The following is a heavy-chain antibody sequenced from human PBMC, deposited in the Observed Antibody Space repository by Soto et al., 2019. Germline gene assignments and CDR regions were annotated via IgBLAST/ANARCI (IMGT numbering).Heavy chain of an antibody. V-gene: IGHV3-23*03. CDR3: AKDLRQWLIGDWFDP. Sequence: PGGSLRLSCAASGFTFTTYAMSWVRQAPGKGLEWVAGINNDGTSKYYADSVKGRFTISRDNSKNTLYPQMNSLRAEDTAVYYCAKDLRQWLIGDWFDPWGQGTLVTVSS. D-gene: IGHD6-19*01. CDR2: INNDGTSK. CDR1: GFTFTTYA. J-gene: IGHJ5*02.